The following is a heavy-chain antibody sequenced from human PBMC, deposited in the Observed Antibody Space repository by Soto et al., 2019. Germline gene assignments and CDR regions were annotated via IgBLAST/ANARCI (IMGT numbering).Heavy chain of an antibody. Sequence: GGSLRLSCAASGFSFSSYAMSWVRQAPGKGLEWVSTISGSDGKTYYADSVKGRFSISRDTSKNTLYLQMNSLRADDTAVYYCARWSYLDYWGQGTRVTVSS. V-gene: IGHV3-23*01. CDR1: GFSFSSYA. D-gene: IGHD3-3*01. J-gene: IGHJ4*02. CDR3: ARWSYLDY. CDR2: ISGSDGKT.